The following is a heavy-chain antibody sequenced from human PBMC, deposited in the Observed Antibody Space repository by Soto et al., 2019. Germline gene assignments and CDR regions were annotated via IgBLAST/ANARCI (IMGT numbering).Heavy chain of an antibody. D-gene: IGHD3-3*01. J-gene: IGHJ4*02. CDR3: ARDPIFGVVDFDY. CDR1: GFTFSSYW. V-gene: IGHV3-7*05. CDR2: IKQDGSEK. Sequence: PGGSLRLSCASSGFTFSSYWMSLVRQAPGKGLEWVANIKQDGSEKYYVDSVKGRFTISRDNAKNSLYLQMNSLRAEDTAVYYCARDPIFGVVDFDYWGQGTLVTVSS.